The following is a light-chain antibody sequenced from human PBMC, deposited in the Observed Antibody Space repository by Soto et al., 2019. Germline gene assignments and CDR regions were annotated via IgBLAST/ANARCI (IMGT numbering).Light chain of an antibody. CDR3: QQSYSTPHT. CDR1: QGISSY. V-gene: IGKV1-9*01. J-gene: IGKJ1*01. CDR2: AAS. Sequence: DIQLTQSPSFLSASVGDRVTITCRASQGISSYLAWYQQKPGKAPKLLIYAASTLQSGVPSRFSGSGSGTEFTLTISSLQPEDFATYYCQQSYSTPHTFGQGTKVDI.